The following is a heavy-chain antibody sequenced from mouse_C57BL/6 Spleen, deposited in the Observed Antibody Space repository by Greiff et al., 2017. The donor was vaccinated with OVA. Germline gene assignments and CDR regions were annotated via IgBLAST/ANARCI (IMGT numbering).Heavy chain of an antibody. CDR1: GFTFSDYG. Sequence: EVQRVESGGGLVKPGGSLTLSCAASGFTFSDYGMHWVRQAPEKGLEWVAYISSGSSTIYYADTVKGRFTISRDNAKNNLFLQMTSLRSEDTGMYYCARGAEPDYWGQGTSVTVSS. CDR3: ARGAEPDY. V-gene: IGHV5-17*01. D-gene: IGHD3-3*01. J-gene: IGHJ4*01. CDR2: ISSGSSTI.